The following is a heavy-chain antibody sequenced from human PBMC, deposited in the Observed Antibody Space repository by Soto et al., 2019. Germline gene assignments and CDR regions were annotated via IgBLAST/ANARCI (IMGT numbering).Heavy chain of an antibody. J-gene: IGHJ4*02. CDR1: GFTFDDYA. CDR3: AKDHMWGGDSTSYYFES. D-gene: IGHD6-6*01. Sequence: EVQLVESGGGLVQTGRSLRLSCAASGFTFDDYAMHWVRQAPGKGLEWVSGISWNSGSIGYADSVKGRFTISRDNGKSSLYLQLSSLRADDTALYYCAKDHMWGGDSTSYYFESWGQGILVTVSS. CDR2: ISWNSGSI. V-gene: IGHV3-9*01.